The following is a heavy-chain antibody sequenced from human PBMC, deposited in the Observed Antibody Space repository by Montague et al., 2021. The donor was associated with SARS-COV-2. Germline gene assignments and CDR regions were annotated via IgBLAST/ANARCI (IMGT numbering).Heavy chain of an antibody. D-gene: IGHD2-15*01. J-gene: IGHJ6*02. CDR2: INYSGST. CDR3: ARNLVVHYWYGMDV. Sequence: SETLSLTCTVAGGSISSYYWSWIRQPPVKGLEWIGYINYSGSTNYSPSLKSRVTISVDTSKNQFSLNLSSVTAADTAVYYCARNLVVHYWYGMDVWGQGTTVTVSS. V-gene: IGHV4-59*01. CDR1: GGSISSYY.